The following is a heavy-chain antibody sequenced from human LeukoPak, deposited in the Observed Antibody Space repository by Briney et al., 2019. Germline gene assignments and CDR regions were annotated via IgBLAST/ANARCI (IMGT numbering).Heavy chain of an antibody. J-gene: IGHJ4*02. D-gene: IGHD2-15*01. CDR3: ASAGRLLYCSGGSCPFDY. V-gene: IGHV1-69*13. CDR2: IIPIFGTA. Sequence: SVKVSCKASGGTFISYAISWVRQAPGQGLEWMGGIIPIFGTANYARKFQGRVTITADESTSTAYMELSSLRSEDTAVYYCASAGRLLYCSGGSCPFDYWGQGTLVTVSS. CDR1: GGTFISYA.